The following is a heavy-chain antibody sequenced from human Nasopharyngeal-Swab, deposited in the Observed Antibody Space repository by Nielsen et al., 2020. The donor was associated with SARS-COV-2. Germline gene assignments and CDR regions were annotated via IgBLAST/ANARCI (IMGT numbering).Heavy chain of an antibody. Sequence: SETLSLTCTVSGGSISSSSYYWGWIRQPPGKGLEWMGSIYYSGSTYYNPSLKSRVTISVDTSKNQFSLKLSSVTAADTAVYYCARHSSDYHSYYYYYMDVWGKGTTVTVSS. CDR3: ARHSSDYHSYYYYYMDV. D-gene: IGHD3-16*01. CDR1: GGSISSSSYY. CDR2: IYYSGST. J-gene: IGHJ6*03. V-gene: IGHV4-39*01.